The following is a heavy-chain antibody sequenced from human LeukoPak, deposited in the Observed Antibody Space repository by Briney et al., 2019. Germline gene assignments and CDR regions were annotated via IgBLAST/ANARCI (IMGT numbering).Heavy chain of an antibody. V-gene: IGHV3-23*01. CDR1: GVTFSSYA. CDR3: AKTPRYCSSASCSILYGMDV. J-gene: IGHJ6*02. D-gene: IGHD2-2*01. Sequence: GGSLRLSCAASGVTFSSYAMSWVRQAPGKGLEWGSTISGSGGNTYYADSVKGRFTISRDNSKNTLYLQMNSLRAEDTAVYYCAKTPRYCSSASCSILYGMDVWGQGTTVTVSS. CDR2: ISGSGGNT.